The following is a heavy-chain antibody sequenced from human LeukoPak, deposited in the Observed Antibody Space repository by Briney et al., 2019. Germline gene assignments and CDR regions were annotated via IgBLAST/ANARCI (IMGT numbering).Heavy chain of an antibody. Sequence: PGGSLRLSCAASGFTFSSYGMHWVRQAPGKGLEWVAVISYDGSNKYYADSVKGRFTISRDNSKNTLYLQMNSLRAEDTAVYYCAKVTMATPWLDYWGQGTLVTVSS. CDR2: ISYDGSNK. CDR3: AKVTMATPWLDY. D-gene: IGHD5-12*01. V-gene: IGHV3-30*18. J-gene: IGHJ4*02. CDR1: GFTFSSYG.